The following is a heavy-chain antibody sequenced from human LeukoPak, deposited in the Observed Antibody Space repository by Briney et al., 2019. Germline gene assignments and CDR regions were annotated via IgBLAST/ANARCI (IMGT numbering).Heavy chain of an antibody. J-gene: IGHJ4*02. D-gene: IGHD2-2*02. CDR2: IYHSGNT. CDR3: ARGLVPAAILDY. CDR1: GGSISSGGYS. Sequence: PSETLSLTCAVSGGSISSGGYSWSWLRQPPGKGLEWIGYIYHSGNTYYNPSLKSRVTISVDRSKNQFSLKLSSVTAADTAVYECARGLVPAAILDYWGQGTLVTVSS. V-gene: IGHV4-30-2*01.